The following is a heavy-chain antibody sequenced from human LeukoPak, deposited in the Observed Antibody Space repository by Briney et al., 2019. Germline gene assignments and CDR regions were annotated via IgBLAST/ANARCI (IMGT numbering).Heavy chain of an antibody. D-gene: IGHD2-2*01. CDR3: ATAFGGSSTSGGFDY. J-gene: IGHJ4*02. Sequence: PSETLSLTCAVYGGSFSGYYWSWIRQPPGKGLEWIGGINHSGSTNYNPSLKSRVTISVDTSKNQFSPKLSSVTAADTAVYYCATAFGGSSTSGGFDYWGQGTLVTVSS. CDR2: INHSGST. CDR1: GGSFSGYY. V-gene: IGHV4-34*01.